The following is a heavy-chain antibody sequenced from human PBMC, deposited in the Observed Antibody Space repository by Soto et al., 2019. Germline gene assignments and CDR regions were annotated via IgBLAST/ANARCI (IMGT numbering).Heavy chain of an antibody. CDR1: GDSFNIYY. CDR2: IYTSGGT. CDR3: ARGQRFSDSFDP. V-gene: IGHV4-4*07. J-gene: IGHJ5*02. D-gene: IGHD3-3*01. Sequence: SDTLSLTCTFSGDSFNIYYWSWIRQPAGKGLEWIGRIYTSGGTKYNPSLKSRVDMSLDMSKNQFSLRLSSVTAADTAVYYCARGQRFSDSFDPWGQGTLVTVSS.